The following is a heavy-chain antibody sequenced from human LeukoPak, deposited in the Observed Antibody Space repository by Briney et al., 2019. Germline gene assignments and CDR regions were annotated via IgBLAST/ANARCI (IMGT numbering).Heavy chain of an antibody. J-gene: IGHJ4*02. CDR1: GGSFSGYY. CDR2: INHSGST. Sequence: SETPSLTCAVYGGSFSGYYWSWIRQPPGKGLEWIGEINHSGSTNYNPSLKSRVTISVDTSKNQFSLKLSSVTAADTAVYYCARGGKRYFDWLFQAFDYWGQGTLVTVSS. CDR3: ARGGKRYFDWLFQAFDY. V-gene: IGHV4-34*01. D-gene: IGHD3-9*01.